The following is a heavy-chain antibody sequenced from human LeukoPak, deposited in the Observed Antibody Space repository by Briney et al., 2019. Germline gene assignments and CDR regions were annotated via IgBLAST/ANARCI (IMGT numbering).Heavy chain of an antibody. D-gene: IGHD5-18*01. CDR3: ARGSRGSSYGSAFDI. CDR2: ISSSGGPI. CDR1: GFLFSSYA. V-gene: IGHV3-48*03. J-gene: IGHJ3*02. Sequence: PGRSLRLSCAASGFLFSSYAVHWVRQAPGKGLEWVSYISSSGGPIYYADSVKGRFTISRDNAKNSLYLQMNSLRAEDTAVYYCARGSRGSSYGSAFDIWGQGTMVTVSS.